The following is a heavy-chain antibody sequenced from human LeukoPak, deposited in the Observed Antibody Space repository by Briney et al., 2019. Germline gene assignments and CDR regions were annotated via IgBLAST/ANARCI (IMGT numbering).Heavy chain of an antibody. CDR3: AKGYSSGYYSPVDY. CDR2: SSWNSGSI. Sequence: GRSLRLSCAASGFTFDDYAMHWVRQAPGKGLEWVSGSSWNSGSIGYADSVKGRFTISRDNAKNSLYLQMNSLRAEDTALYYCAKGYSSGYYSPVDYWGQGTLVTVSS. V-gene: IGHV3-9*01. J-gene: IGHJ4*02. D-gene: IGHD3-22*01. CDR1: GFTFDDYA.